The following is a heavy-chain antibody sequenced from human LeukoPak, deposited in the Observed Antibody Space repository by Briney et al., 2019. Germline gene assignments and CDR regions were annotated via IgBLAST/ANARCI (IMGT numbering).Heavy chain of an antibody. Sequence: GGSLRLSCAASGFTFGSYWMNWVRQAPGKGLEWVADIKQDGSETNYVDSVKGRFTISRDNAKNSLSLQMNSLRAEDTAVYYCARGDNYDFWGTGVYFDYWGQGTLVTVSS. V-gene: IGHV3-7*01. CDR1: GFTFGSYW. D-gene: IGHD3-3*01. CDR3: ARGDNYDFWGTGVYFDY. CDR2: IKQDGSET. J-gene: IGHJ4*02.